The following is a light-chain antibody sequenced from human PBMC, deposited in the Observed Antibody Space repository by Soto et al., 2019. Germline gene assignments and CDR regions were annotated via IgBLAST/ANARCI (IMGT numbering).Light chain of an antibody. J-gene: IGLJ1*01. CDR1: NNDIGGYTY. V-gene: IGLV2-8*01. Sequence: QSALTQPPSASGSPGQSVTISCTGTNNDIGGYTYVSWYQQLPGNAPKLMIYEVNKRPSGIPDRFSGSKSGNTASLTVSGLRAGDEAEYFCCSYSPRSIYVFGTGTQLTVL. CDR3: CSYSPRSIYV. CDR2: EVN.